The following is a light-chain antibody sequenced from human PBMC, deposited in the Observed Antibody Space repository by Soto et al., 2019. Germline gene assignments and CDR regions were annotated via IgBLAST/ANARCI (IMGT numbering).Light chain of an antibody. CDR3: SSYAGSSNI. CDR1: GSDVGGYNY. V-gene: IGLV2-8*01. Sequence: QSVLTQPPSASGSPGQSVAISCTGTGSDVGGYNYVSWYQQHPGKAPKLMIYEVNKRPSGVPDRFSGSKSGNTASLTVSGLQAEDEADYYCSSYAGSSNIFGTGTKVTAL. J-gene: IGLJ1*01. CDR2: EVN.